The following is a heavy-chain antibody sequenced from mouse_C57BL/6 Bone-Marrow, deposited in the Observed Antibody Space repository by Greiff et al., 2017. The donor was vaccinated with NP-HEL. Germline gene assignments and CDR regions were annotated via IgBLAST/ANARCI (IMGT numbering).Heavy chain of an antibody. Sequence: QVHVKQSGAELVRPGTSVKVSCKASGYAFTNYLIEWVKQRPGQGLEWIGVINPGSGGTNYNEKFKGKATLTADKSSSTAYMQLSSLTSEDSAVYFCARWWGYYYGRGYFDVWGTGTTVTVSS. CDR2: INPGSGGT. J-gene: IGHJ1*03. CDR3: ARWWGYYYGRGYFDV. CDR1: GYAFTNYL. D-gene: IGHD1-1*01. V-gene: IGHV1-54*01.